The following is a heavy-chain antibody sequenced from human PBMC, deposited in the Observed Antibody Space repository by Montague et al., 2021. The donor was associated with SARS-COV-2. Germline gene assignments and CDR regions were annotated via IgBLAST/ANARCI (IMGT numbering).Heavy chain of an antibody. Sequence: SETLSLTCIVSGGFITGYYYCSWLRQAPGRLLGCLLSLYRSSSVYSNPSLKSLASISVDTSKHHFSLRLSSATAAATAVYYCVRGAEEAHFAMDVWGQGTTVTVSS. V-gene: IGHV4-39*02. CDR1: GGFITGYYY. J-gene: IGHJ6*02. CDR3: VRGAEEAHFAMDV. D-gene: IGHD3-10*01. CDR2: LYRSSSV.